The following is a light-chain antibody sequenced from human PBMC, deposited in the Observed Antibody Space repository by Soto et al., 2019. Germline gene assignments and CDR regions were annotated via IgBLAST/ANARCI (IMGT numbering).Light chain of an antibody. V-gene: IGLV1-44*01. CDR2: TND. J-gene: IGLJ3*02. CDR3: ATWDDNLNGWV. Sequence: QSVLTQPPSASGTPGGRAPRPVLGGTSNIGGNSVSWYQLLPGTAPKLLIYTNDQRPSGVPDRFSGSKSGTSASLAISGLQAEDEADYYCATWDDNLNGWVFGGGTKLTVL. CDR1: TSNIGGNS.